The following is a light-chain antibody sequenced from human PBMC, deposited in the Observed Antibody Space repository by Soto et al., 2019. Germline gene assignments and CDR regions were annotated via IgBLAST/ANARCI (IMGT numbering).Light chain of an antibody. J-gene: IGKJ1*01. CDR1: QSISSW. CDR3: QQYSTYPWT. CDR2: DAS. Sequence: DIQMTQSPSTLSASVGDRVTITCRASQSISSWLAWYQQKPGKAPKLLIFDASGLESGVPSRFSGSGSATEFTLTISSLQPDDFANYYCQQYSTYPWTFGQGTKVDIK. V-gene: IGKV1-5*01.